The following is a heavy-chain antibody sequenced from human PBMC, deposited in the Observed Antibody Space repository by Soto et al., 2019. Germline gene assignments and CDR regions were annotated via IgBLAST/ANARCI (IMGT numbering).Heavy chain of an antibody. V-gene: IGHV1-18*01. J-gene: IGHJ4*02. CDR2: ISAHNGNT. CDR1: GYTFTSYG. CDR3: ARGRYGHY. D-gene: IGHD1-1*01. Sequence: QVPLVQSGAEVKKPGASVKVSCKGSGYTFTSYGITWVRQAPGQGLEWMGWISAHNGNTTYAQKLQGRVTVTRDTSTSTAYVELRGRRSDDTAVYYCARGRYGHYWGQGALVTVSS.